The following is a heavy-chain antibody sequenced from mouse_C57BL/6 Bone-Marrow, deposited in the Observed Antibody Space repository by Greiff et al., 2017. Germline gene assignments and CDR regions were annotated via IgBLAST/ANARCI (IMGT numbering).Heavy chain of an antibody. V-gene: IGHV1-82*01. CDR2: IYPGDGDT. J-gene: IGHJ1*03. CDR3: ARSGKYYGSSYFYWYFDV. CDR1: GYAFSSSW. Sequence: QVQLQQSGPELVKPGASVKISCKASGYAFSSSWMNWVKQRPGKGLALIGRIYPGDGDTNYHGKFKGKATLTADKSSSTAYMQLSSLTSEDAAVYFCARSGKYYGSSYFYWYFDVWGTGTTVTVSS. D-gene: IGHD1-1*01.